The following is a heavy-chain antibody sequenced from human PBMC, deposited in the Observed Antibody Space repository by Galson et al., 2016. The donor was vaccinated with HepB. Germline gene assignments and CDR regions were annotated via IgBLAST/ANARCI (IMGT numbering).Heavy chain of an antibody. Sequence: SLRLSCAASGFSFSDYGMGWVRQAPGKGLEWVSTISGGDYSTYYADSVKGRFTISRDNSKNTLDLQMNSLRAEDTAIYYCAKGLQYYSYALDVWGQGTTVTVSS. CDR3: AKGLQYYSYALDV. CDR1: GFSFSDYG. J-gene: IGHJ6*02. CDR2: ISGGDYST. V-gene: IGHV3-23*01.